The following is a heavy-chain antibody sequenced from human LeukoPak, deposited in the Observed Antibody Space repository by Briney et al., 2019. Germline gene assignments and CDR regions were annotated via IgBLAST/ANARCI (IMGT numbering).Heavy chain of an antibody. CDR3: ASPYYDYVWGSYRFDY. V-gene: IGHV3-48*03. D-gene: IGHD3-16*02. Sequence: GGSLRLSCAASGFTFSSYEMNWVRQAPGKGLEWGSYISSSGSTIYYADSVKGRFTISRENAKNSLYLQMNSLRDEDTAVYYCASPYYDYVWGSYRFDYWGQGTLVTVSS. J-gene: IGHJ4*02. CDR2: ISSSGSTI. CDR1: GFTFSSYE.